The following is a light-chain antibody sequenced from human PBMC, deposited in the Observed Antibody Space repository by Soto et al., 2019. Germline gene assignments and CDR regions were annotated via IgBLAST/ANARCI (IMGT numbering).Light chain of an antibody. Sequence: QSALTQPASVSGSPGQSITISCTGTSSDVGGYNYVSWYQQHPGKAPKLMIYDVSNRPSGVSNRSSGSNSGNTASLTNSGLQAEDEADYYCCLYTSSSTPVFVAGNKLTVL. CDR3: CLYTSSSTPV. CDR2: DVS. J-gene: IGLJ2*01. V-gene: IGLV2-14*01. CDR1: SSDVGGYNY.